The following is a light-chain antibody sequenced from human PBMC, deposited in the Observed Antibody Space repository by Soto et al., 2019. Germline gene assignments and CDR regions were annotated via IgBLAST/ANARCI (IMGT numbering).Light chain of an antibody. J-gene: IGKJ5*01. Sequence: EIVLTQSPATLSLSPGERATLSCRASQSVSSYLAWYQQKPGQAPRLLIYGASTRATGIPVRFSGSASGTEFTLTISSLQSEDFTVYYCQQYSISPITFGQGTRLEIK. CDR3: QQYSISPIT. V-gene: IGKV3-15*01. CDR1: QSVSSY. CDR2: GAS.